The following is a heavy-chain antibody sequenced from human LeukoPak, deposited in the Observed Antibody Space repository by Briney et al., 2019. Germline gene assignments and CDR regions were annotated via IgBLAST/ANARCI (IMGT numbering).Heavy chain of an antibody. CDR1: GGSISTTNYY. V-gene: IGHV4-39*01. CDR2: IYYGGST. D-gene: IGHD6-13*01. J-gene: IGHJ4*02. CDR3: ARCVAVAAKYYFDY. Sequence: NASETLSLTCTVSGGSISTTNYYWGWIRQPPGKGLEWIGSIYYGGSTYYNPPLKRRVTISVDTSKNQFSLKVNSVTAADTAVYYCARCVAVAAKYYFDYWGQGTLVTISS.